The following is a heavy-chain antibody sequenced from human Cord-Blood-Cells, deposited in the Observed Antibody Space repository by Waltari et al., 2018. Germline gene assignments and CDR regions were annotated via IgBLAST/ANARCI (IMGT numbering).Heavy chain of an antibody. V-gene: IGHV4-59*01. CDR1: GCSISSYY. Sequence: QVQLQESGPGLVKPSETLSLTCTVSGCSISSYYWSWIRQPPGKGLEWIGYIYYSGSTNYNPSLKSRVTISVDTSKNQFSLKLSSVTAADTAVYYCARHLNWYFDLWGRGTLVTVSS. CDR3: ARHLNWYFDL. CDR2: IYYSGST. J-gene: IGHJ2*01.